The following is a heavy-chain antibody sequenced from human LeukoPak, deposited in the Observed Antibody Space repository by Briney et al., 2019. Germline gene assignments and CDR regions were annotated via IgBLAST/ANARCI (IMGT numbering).Heavy chain of an antibody. V-gene: IGHV3-21*04. CDR1: GFTFSSYS. CDR3: ARFHYGSGSYYPHYYYYYYMDV. D-gene: IGHD3-10*01. J-gene: IGHJ6*03. CDR2: ISSSSSYI. Sequence: GGSLRLSCAASGFTFSSYSMNWVRQAPGKGLEWVSSISSSSSYIYYADSVKGRFTISRDNSKNTLYLQMNSLRAEDTAVYYCARFHYGSGSYYPHYYYYYYMDVWGKGTTVTVSS.